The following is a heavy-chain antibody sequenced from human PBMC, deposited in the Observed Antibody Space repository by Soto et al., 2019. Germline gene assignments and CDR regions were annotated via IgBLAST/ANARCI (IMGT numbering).Heavy chain of an antibody. V-gene: IGHV4-34*01. D-gene: IGHD6-13*01. CDR1: GGSFSGYY. CDR2: INHSGST. J-gene: IGHJ6*02. CDR3: ARGTGKYSSSWYYYYYGMDV. Sequence: SETLSLTCAVYGGSFSGYYWSWIRQPPGKGLEWIGEINHSGSTNYNPSLKSRVTISVDTSKNQFSLKLSSVTAADTAVYYCARGTGKYSSSWYYYYYGMDVWGQGTTVTVSS.